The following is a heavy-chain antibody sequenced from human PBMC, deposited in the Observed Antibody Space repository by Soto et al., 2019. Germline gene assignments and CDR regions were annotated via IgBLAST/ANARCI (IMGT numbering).Heavy chain of an antibody. J-gene: IGHJ3*02. D-gene: IGHD3-3*01. V-gene: IGHV4-59*13. CDR1: GGSISSYY. CDR3: ARGVSRYYDFWSGYYTPAAFDI. Sequence: SETLSLTCTVSGGSISSYYWSWIRQPPGKGLEWIGYIYYSGSTNYNPSLKSRVTISVDTSKNQFSPKLSSVTAADTAVYYCARGVSRYYDFWSGYYTPAAFDIWGQGTMVTVSS. CDR2: IYYSGST.